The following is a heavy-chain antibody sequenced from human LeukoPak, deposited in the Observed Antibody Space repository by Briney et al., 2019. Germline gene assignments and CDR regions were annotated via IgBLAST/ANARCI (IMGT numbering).Heavy chain of an antibody. J-gene: IGHJ4*02. V-gene: IGHV4-61*01. CDR1: GGSVSSGSYY. CDR3: ASNYDSSGYYQ. D-gene: IGHD3-22*01. Sequence: SETLSLTCTVSGGSVSSGSYYWSWIRQPPGKGLEWIGYIYYSGSTNYNPSLKSRVTISVDTSKDQFSLKLSSVTAADTAVYYCASNYDSSGYYQWGQGTLVTVSS. CDR2: IYYSGST.